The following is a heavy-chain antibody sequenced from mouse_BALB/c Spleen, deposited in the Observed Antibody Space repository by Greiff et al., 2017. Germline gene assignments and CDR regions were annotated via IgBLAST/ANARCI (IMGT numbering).Heavy chain of an antibody. CDR2: ISSGGSYT. D-gene: IGHD1-2*01. CDR1: GFTFSSYA. V-gene: IGHV5-9-4*01. Sequence: EVNLVESGGGLVKPGGSLKLSCAASGFTFSSYAMSWVRQSPEKRLEWVAEISSGGSYTYYPDTVTGRFTISRDNAKNTLYLEMSSLRSEDTAMYYCANYGRFAYWGQGTLVTVSA. J-gene: IGHJ3*01. CDR3: ANYGRFAY.